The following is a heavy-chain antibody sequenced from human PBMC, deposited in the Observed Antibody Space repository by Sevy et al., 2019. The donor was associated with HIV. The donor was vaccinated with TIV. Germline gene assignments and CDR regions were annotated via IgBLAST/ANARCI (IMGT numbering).Heavy chain of an antibody. J-gene: IGHJ4*02. D-gene: IGHD2-2*01. CDR1: GGSINNYY. CDR3: ARQKGGTNLIDY. V-gene: IGHV4-59*08. Sequence: SETLSLTCTVSGGSINNYYWSWIRLPPGKGLEYIGNIYFSGGAYYNPSLRGRLTISVDTSKNQFSLKLTSVTAADTAVYYCARQKGGTNLIDYWGQGSLVTVSS. CDR2: IYFSGGA.